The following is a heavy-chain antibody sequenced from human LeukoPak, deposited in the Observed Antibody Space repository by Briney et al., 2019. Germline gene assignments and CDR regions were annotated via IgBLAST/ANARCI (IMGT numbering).Heavy chain of an antibody. CDR2: IYPGDSDT. CDR1: GYSFTSYW. CDR3: ARQYDFWSGYHDY. V-gene: IGHV5-51*01. J-gene: IGHJ4*02. D-gene: IGHD3-3*01. Sequence: GESLKISCQGSGYSFTSYWIGWVRQMPGKGLEWMGIIYPGDSDTRYSPSFQGQVTISADKSISTAYLQWSSLKASDTAMYYCARQYDFWSGYHDYWGQGTLVTVSS.